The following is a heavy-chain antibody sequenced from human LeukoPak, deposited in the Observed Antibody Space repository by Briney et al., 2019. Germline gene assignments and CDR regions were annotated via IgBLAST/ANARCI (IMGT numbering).Heavy chain of an antibody. CDR3: ARDLGYCSGGSCYSGPNWFDP. CDR2: IYYSGST. CDR1: RGSTSSGDYY. Sequence: SETLSLTRTVSRGSTSSGDYYWSWIPQPTGKGLEWIGYIYYSGSTYYNPSLKSRVTISVDTSKNQFSLKLSSVTAADTAVYYCARDLGYCSGGSCYSGPNWFDPWGQGTLVTVSS. V-gene: IGHV4-30-4*01. J-gene: IGHJ5*02. D-gene: IGHD2-15*01.